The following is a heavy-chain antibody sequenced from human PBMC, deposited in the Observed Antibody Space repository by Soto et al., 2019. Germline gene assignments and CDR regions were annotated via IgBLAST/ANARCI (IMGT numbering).Heavy chain of an antibody. Sequence: QVQLVQSGAEVKRPGSSVKVSCKTSGDTFSNYAINWVRQAPGQGLEWMGGIIPIFSTASYAQKFQGRVTITADESASTAYRELSGLRSEDTAVYYCARDPERYSSGWYGYYFDYWGQGTLVTVSS. CDR3: ARDPERYSSGWYGYYFDY. D-gene: IGHD6-19*01. V-gene: IGHV1-69*12. CDR1: GDTFSNYA. J-gene: IGHJ4*02. CDR2: IIPIFSTA.